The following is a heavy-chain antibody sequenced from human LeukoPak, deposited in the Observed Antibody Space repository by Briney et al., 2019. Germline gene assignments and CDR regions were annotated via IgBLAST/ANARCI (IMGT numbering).Heavy chain of an antibody. D-gene: IGHD3-9*01. V-gene: IGHV3-21*01. CDR2: ISSSSSYI. CDR1: GFTFSSYS. CDR3: ARELYYDILTGYFPYGRDA. Sequence: GGSLRLSCAASGFTFSSYSMSWVRQAPGKGLEWVSSISSSSSYIYYADSVKGRFTISRDNAKNSLYLQMNSLRAEDTAVYYCARELYYDILTGYFPYGRDAWGQGTTVTVPS. J-gene: IGHJ6*02.